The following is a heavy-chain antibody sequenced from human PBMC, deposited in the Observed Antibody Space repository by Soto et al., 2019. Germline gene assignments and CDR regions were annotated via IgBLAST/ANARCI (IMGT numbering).Heavy chain of an antibody. V-gene: IGHV1-8*01. CDR1: GYTFTSYD. D-gene: IGHD3-10*02. Sequence: ASVKVSCKTSGYTFTSYDINWVRQAPGQGLEWVGWMNTNSDDTRSAQKFQGRLTISADDSTSTAYMELTSLESDDTAVYYCARDPLSSFAMDVWGQGTTVTVSS. CDR2: MNTNSDDT. CDR3: ARDPLSSFAMDV. J-gene: IGHJ6*02.